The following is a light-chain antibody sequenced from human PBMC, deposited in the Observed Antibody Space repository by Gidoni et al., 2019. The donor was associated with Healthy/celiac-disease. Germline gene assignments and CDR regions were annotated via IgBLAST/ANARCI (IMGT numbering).Light chain of an antibody. V-gene: IGKV4-1*01. CDR1: QSVLYSSNNKNY. CDR2: WAS. CDR3: QQYYNTPWT. Sequence: DIVMTQSPDSLAVSLGERATINCKSSQSVLYSSNNKNYLTWYQRKPGQPPKLLISWASIRESGVPDRFSGSGSGTDFTLTISSLQAEDVAVYYCQQYYNTPWTFGQGTKVEIK. J-gene: IGKJ1*01.